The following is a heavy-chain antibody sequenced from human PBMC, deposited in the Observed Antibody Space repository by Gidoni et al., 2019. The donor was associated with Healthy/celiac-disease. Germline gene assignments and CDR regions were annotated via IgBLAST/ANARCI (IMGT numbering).Heavy chain of an antibody. CDR3: AREGGSSSSRPIDY. Sequence: QVQLQESGPGLVKPSETLSLTCTVSGGSISSYYWSWIRQPPGKGLEWIGYIYYSGSTNYNPSLKSRVTISVDTSKNQFSLKLSSVTAADTAVYYCAREGGSSSSRPIDYWGQGTLVTVSS. CDR2: IYYSGST. D-gene: IGHD3-16*01. V-gene: IGHV4-59*01. CDR1: GGSISSYY. J-gene: IGHJ4*02.